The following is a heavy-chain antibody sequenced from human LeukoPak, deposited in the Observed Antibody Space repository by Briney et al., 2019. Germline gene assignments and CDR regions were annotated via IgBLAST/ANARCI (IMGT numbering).Heavy chain of an antibody. Sequence: PSETLSLTCTVSGGSISTNDYFWSWIRQSPEKGLEWIGYIHYSGITKSNPSLESRLTLSVDTSKNQLSLRLTSVTAADTAVYYCARGPPPDFDYWGRGTLVTVSS. CDR3: ARGPPPDFDY. J-gene: IGHJ4*02. CDR2: IHYSGIT. V-gene: IGHV4-30-4*01. CDR1: GGSISTNDYF.